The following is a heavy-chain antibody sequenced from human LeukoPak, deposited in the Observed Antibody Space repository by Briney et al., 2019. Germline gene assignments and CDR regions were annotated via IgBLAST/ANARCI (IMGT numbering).Heavy chain of an antibody. CDR1: GYTFTAFY. D-gene: IGHD1-26*01. CDR2: INPNSGGT. CDR3: ARDGAFDY. V-gene: IGHV1-2*02. Sequence: GASVKVSCKASGYTFTAFYMHWVRQAPGQGLEWVGWINPNSGGTNCAQKFQGRVTMTRDTSISTAYMELSRLTSDDTAVYYCARDGAFDYWGQGTLVTVSS. J-gene: IGHJ4*02.